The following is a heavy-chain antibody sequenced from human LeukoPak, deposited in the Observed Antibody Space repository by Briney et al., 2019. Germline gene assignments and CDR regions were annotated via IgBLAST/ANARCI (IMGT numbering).Heavy chain of an antibody. V-gene: IGHV3-33*01. Sequence: GTSLRLSCAASGLSFIDYGMHWVGKAPGKGLEWVAVIWYDASTKYYEDSVKGRFTISRDNSKSTLYLQMNSLRLEDTSLYYCVRDDANYVDSSGYFLPEKWGQGPLVIVSS. J-gene: IGHJ4*02. D-gene: IGHD3-22*01. CDR2: IWYDASTK. CDR1: GLSFIDYG. CDR3: VRDDANYVDSSGYFLPEK.